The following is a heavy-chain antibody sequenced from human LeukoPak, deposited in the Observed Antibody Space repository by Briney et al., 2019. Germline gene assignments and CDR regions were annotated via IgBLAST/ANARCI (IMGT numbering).Heavy chain of an antibody. V-gene: IGHV3-30*04. CDR2: ISYDGSSK. Sequence: GGSLRLSCAASGFAFSTYAMHWVRQAPGKGLEWVVVISYDGSSKYYADSVKGRFTVSRDNSKNTLYLQMNSLRAEDTALYYCARGHYGLDYWGQGTLVTVSS. D-gene: IGHD3-10*01. CDR3: ARGHYGLDY. J-gene: IGHJ4*02. CDR1: GFAFSTYA.